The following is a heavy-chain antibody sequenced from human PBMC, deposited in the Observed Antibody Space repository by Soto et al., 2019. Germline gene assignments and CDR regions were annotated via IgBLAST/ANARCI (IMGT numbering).Heavy chain of an antibody. D-gene: IGHD6-19*01. J-gene: IGHJ4*02. CDR1: GGTFSTYA. Sequence: QVQLVQSGAEVNQPGSSGKVSCKTSGGTFSTYAIYWVRQAPGQGLEWMGAIIPLCGTADYEQKFQGRVTITADESTSTAYMALSSLRSEDTAVYYCARPKGSYSSGYYYFDYWGQGTLVTVSS. V-gene: IGHV1-69*01. CDR2: IIPLCGTA. CDR3: ARPKGSYSSGYYYFDY.